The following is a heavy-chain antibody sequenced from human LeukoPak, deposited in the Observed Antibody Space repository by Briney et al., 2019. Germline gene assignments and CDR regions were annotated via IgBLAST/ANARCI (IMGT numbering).Heavy chain of an antibody. CDR1: GFTFTSSA. D-gene: IGHD1-26*01. CDR3: AAVYSGSYYGDY. J-gene: IGHJ4*02. CDR2: IVVGGGNT. V-gene: IGHV1-58*01. Sequence: SVKVSRKASGFTFTSSAVRWVRQARGQRLEWIGWIVVGGGNTNYAQKFQERVTITRDMSTSTAYMELSSLRSEDTAVYYCAAVYSGSYYGDYWGQGTLVTVSS.